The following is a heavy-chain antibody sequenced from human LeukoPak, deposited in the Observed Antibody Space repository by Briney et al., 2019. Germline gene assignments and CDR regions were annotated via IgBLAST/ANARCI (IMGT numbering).Heavy chain of an antibody. CDR2: ISYDGSNK. CDR1: GFTFSSYG. CDR3: ARGYGGNSGAFDY. Sequence: GGSLRLSCAASGFTFSSYGMHWVRQAPGKGLEWVAVISYDGSNKYYADSVKGRFTISRDNSKNTLFLQMNSLRVEDTAIYHCARGYGGNSGAFDYWGQGSPVTVSS. J-gene: IGHJ4*02. D-gene: IGHD1-26*01. V-gene: IGHV3-30*03.